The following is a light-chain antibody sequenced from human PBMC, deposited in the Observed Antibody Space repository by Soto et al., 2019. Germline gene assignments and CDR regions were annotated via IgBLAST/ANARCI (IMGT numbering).Light chain of an antibody. Sequence: QSVPTQPPSASGTPEQRVTISCSGSSSNIGSNTVNWYQQLPGTAPKLLIFNNNQRPSGVPDRFSGSKSGTSASLAISGLQSDDEADYYCAAWDDSLNGWVFGGGTQLTVL. CDR2: NNN. CDR3: AAWDDSLNGWV. CDR1: SSNIGSNT. V-gene: IGLV1-44*01. J-gene: IGLJ3*02.